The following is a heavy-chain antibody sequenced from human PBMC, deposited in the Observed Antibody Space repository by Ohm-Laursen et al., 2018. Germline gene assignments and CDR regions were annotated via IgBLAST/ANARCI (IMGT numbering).Heavy chain of an antibody. V-gene: IGHV1-2*02. Sequence: ASVTVSCQASGFTFTGQYIPWGRQAPGPGVEWMGWVKPNRGGTNYAQKFQGRVSMTRDTSISTAYMELSRLRSDDTAVYYCARDGGYCTNGVCYTGFDYWGQGTLVTVSS. CDR1: GFTFTGQY. J-gene: IGHJ4*02. D-gene: IGHD2-8*01. CDR2: VKPNRGGT. CDR3: ARDGGYCTNGVCYTGFDY.